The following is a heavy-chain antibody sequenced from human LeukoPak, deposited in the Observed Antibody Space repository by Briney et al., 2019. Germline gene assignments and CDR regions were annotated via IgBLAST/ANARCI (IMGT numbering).Heavy chain of an antibody. Sequence: SETLSLTCSVSGDSIRISTYYWAWIRQPPGKGLEWIGSIYFSGTTYYNPSLKSRVSISVDTSKNQFSLKLSSVTAADTAVYYCARVSSSWYKDWYFDLWGRGTLVTVSS. V-gene: IGHV4-39*07. D-gene: IGHD6-13*01. J-gene: IGHJ2*01. CDR1: GDSIRISTYY. CDR3: ARVSSSWYKDWYFDL. CDR2: IYFSGTT.